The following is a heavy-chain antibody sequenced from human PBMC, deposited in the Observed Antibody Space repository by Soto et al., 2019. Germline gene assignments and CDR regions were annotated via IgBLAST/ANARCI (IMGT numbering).Heavy chain of an antibody. Sequence: EVQVVESGGGLVKPGGSLRLSCAASGFTLSTYWMTWVRQAPGKGLEWVANIKQDGSERYYVDSVKGRFTVSRDNAKNARYLQMTSLRTEDTAVYYCGTANRGTAAGGTVQWGQGTLVTVSS. J-gene: IGHJ4*02. CDR1: GFTLSTYW. V-gene: IGHV3-7*01. CDR3: GTANRGTAAGGTVQ. D-gene: IGHD6-13*01. CDR2: IKQDGSER.